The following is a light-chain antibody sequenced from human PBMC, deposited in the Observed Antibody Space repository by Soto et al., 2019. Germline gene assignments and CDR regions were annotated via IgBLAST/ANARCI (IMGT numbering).Light chain of an antibody. J-gene: IGKJ2*01. V-gene: IGKV3-20*01. CDR3: QQYGDFLGT. Sequence: EIVLTQSPGTLSLSPGERATLSCRASQSVRSNYLAWYQQKPGQAPRLLIYGASTRATGIPDRFSGSGSGTDFTLTISRLEPEDFAVYYYQQYGDFLGTFGQGTKLEIK. CDR2: GAS. CDR1: QSVRSNY.